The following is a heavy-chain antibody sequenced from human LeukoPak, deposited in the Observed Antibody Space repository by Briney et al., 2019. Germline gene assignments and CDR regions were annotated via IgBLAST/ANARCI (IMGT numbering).Heavy chain of an antibody. Sequence: SETLSLTCTVSGYSISSSYWSWIRQPAGKGLEWIGRIYTSGSTNYNTTLKGRVTMPLDTSQHQLSRKLSSVTAADTAVDYCAREVIVVIKAAMAHFFDYWGQGTLLPVPS. V-gene: IGHV4-4*07. J-gene: IGHJ4*02. CDR2: IYTSGST. D-gene: IGHD2-2*01. CDR1: GYSISSSY. CDR3: AREVIVVIKAAMAHFFDY.